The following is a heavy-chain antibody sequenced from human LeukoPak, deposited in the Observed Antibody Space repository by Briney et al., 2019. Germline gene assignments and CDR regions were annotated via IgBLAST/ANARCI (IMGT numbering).Heavy chain of an antibody. J-gene: IGHJ4*02. Sequence: SETLSLTCSGSGGSIITDNSYWAWIRRPAGKGLEWIGRIYPSGSPDYSPSLKSRLSISIDTSNNQFSLTLTSVTAADTAVYFCACVSWKRGGYSDYWGQRILVTASS. CDR3: ACVSWKRGGYSDY. CDR1: GGSIITDNSY. D-gene: IGHD1-1*01. V-gene: IGHV4-61*02. CDR2: IYPSGSP.